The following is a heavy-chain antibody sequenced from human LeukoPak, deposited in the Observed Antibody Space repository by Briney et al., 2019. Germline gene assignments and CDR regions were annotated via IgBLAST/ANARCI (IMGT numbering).Heavy chain of an antibody. CDR3: AKYSVRTAARYNFDY. CDR1: GFTFSSYA. J-gene: IGHJ4*02. CDR2: ISGSGGST. Sequence: PGGSLSLSCAASGFTFSSYAMSWVRQAPGKGLEWVSAISGSGGSTYYADSVKGRCTIFRDNSKNTLYLQMNSLRAEDTAVYYCAKYSVRTAARYNFDYWGQGTLVTVSS. D-gene: IGHD6-13*01. V-gene: IGHV3-23*01.